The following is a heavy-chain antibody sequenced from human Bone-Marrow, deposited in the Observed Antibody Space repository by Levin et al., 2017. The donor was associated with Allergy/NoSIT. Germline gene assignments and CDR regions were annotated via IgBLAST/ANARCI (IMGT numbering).Heavy chain of an antibody. Sequence: ASVKVSCKASGYTFTSYDINWVRQATGQGLEWMGWMNPNSGNTGYAQKFQGRVTMTRNTSISTAYMELSSLRSEDTAVYYCARHTHSSSHKQIRNYFDYWGQGTLVTVSS. D-gene: IGHD6-6*01. CDR1: GYTFTSYD. CDR2: MNPNSGNT. CDR3: ARHTHSSSHKQIRNYFDY. J-gene: IGHJ4*02. V-gene: IGHV1-8*01.